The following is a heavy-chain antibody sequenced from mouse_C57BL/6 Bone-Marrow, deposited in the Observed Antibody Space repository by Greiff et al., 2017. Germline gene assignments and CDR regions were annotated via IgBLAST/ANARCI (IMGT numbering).Heavy chain of an antibody. CDR2: IYPGDGGT. Sequence: QVQLKESGPELVKPGASVKISCKASGYAFSSSWMNWVKQRPGKGLEWIGRIYPGDGGTNYNEKFKGKATLTADKSSSTAYMQLSSLTSEDSAVYFCAREGSSPLYAMDYWGQGTSVTVSS. D-gene: IGHD1-1*01. CDR1: GYAFSSSW. J-gene: IGHJ4*01. CDR3: AREGSSPLYAMDY. V-gene: IGHV1-82*01.